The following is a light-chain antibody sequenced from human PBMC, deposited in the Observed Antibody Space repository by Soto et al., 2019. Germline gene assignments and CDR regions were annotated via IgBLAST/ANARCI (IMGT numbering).Light chain of an antibody. V-gene: IGKV3-20*01. CDR1: QRLSASD. CDR2: XVS. CDR3: QQYGSSPIIT. Sequence: EIVFTQSPGTLSLSPGQRATLSCRASQRLSASDIAWYQQKPGQAPKFXXYXVSSRAXGIPDRFSXSGSGTDFTLTISRLEPADFAVYHCQQYGSSPIITFGQGTRLEI. J-gene: IGKJ5*01.